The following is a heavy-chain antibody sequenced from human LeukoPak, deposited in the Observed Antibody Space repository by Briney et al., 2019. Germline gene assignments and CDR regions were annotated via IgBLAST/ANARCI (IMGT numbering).Heavy chain of an antibody. Sequence: GGSLRLSCAASGFTFSSYGMHWVRQAPGKGLEWGAVIWYDGSKKYYADSVKGRFTISRDNSENTLYLEMNSLRAEDTAVYYCAREGTYSDILTGYSFFDSWGQGTLVTVSS. V-gene: IGHV3-33*01. CDR3: AREGTYSDILTGYSFFDS. CDR2: IWYDGSKK. CDR1: GFTFSSYG. D-gene: IGHD3-9*01. J-gene: IGHJ4*02.